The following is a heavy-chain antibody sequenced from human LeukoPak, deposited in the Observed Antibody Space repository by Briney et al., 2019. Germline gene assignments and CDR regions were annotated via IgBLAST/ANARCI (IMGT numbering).Heavy chain of an antibody. D-gene: IGHD3-9*01. V-gene: IGHV3-33*01. CDR1: GFTFSSYG. J-gene: IGHJ6*02. Sequence: PGGSLRLSCAASGFTFSSYGMHWVRQAPGKGLEWVAVIWYEGSNKYYADSVKGRFTISRDNSKNTLYLQMNSLRAEDTAVYYRARDGDMRYFDWLPTYYYYGMDVWGQGTTVTVSS. CDR3: ARDGDMRYFDWLPTYYYYGMDV. CDR2: IWYEGSNK.